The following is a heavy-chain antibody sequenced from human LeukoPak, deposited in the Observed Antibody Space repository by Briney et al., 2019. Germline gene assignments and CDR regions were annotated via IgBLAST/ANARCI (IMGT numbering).Heavy chain of an antibody. V-gene: IGHV3-53*01. CDR1: GFTVSSNY. Sequence: GGSLRLSCAASGFTVSSNYMSWVRQAPGKGLEWVSVIYSGGSTYYADSVKGRFTISRDNSKNTLYLQMNSLRAEDTAVYYCARTLTLNYGDYVVFDYWGQGTLVTVSS. J-gene: IGHJ4*02. CDR3: ARTLTLNYGDYVVFDY. D-gene: IGHD4-17*01. CDR2: IYSGGST.